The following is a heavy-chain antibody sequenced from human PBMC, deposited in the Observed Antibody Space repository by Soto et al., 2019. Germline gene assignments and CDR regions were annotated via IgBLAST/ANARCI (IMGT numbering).Heavy chain of an antibody. Sequence: EVQLLESGGGLVQPGGSLRLSCAASGFTFSSYAMSWVRQAPGKGLEWVSAISGSGGSTYYADSVKGRFTISRDNSKNPLYLQMISLRAEDTAVYYCAKDLGAHRGGGLDYWGQGTLVTVSS. CDR1: GFTFSSYA. J-gene: IGHJ4*02. V-gene: IGHV3-23*01. CDR3: AKDLGAHRGGGLDY. CDR2: ISGSGGST. D-gene: IGHD1-26*01.